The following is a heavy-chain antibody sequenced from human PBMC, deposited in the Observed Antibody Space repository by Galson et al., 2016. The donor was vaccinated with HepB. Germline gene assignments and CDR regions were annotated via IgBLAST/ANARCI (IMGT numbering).Heavy chain of an antibody. J-gene: IGHJ2*01. CDR1: GFSVSDSY. CDR2: IYKDGNT. CDR3: STALPAGNYCYPHL. D-gene: IGHD1-7*01. V-gene: IGHV3-53*01. Sequence: SLRLSCAASGFSVSDSYMTWVRQAPGKGLDWVSIIYKDGNTFHAQFVKGRFTISRDNSKNSLDFQMSNVRAEDTAGNYCSTALPAGNYCYPHLWGRGTLVAVSS.